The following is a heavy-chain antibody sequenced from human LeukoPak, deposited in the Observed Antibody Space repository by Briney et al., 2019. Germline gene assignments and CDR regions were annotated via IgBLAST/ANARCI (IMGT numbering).Heavy chain of an antibody. J-gene: IGHJ3*02. V-gene: IGHV1-18*01. CDR3: ARDYGDYPFQALHAFDI. Sequence: GASVKVSCKASGYTFTSYGISWVRQAPGQGLEWMGWISAYNGNTNYAQKLQGRVTMTTDTSTSTAYMELRSLRSDDTAVYYCARDYGDYPFQALHAFDIWGQGTMVTVSS. D-gene: IGHD4-17*01. CDR1: GYTFTSYG. CDR2: ISAYNGNT.